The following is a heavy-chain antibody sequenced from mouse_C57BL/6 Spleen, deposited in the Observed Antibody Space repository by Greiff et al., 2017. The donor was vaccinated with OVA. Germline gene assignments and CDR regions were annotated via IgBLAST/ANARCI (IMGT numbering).Heavy chain of an antibody. CDR2: IYPGSGST. D-gene: IGHD1-1*01. CDR3: ERRINTVVDTGAMEY. J-gene: IGHJ4*01. V-gene: IGHV1-55*01. CDR1: GYTFTSYW. Sequence: QVQLQQSGAELVKPGASVKMSCKASGYTFTSYWITWVKQRPGQGLEWIGDIYPGSGSTNYNEKFKSKATLTVDTSSSTAYMQSSSLTSEDSAGYNGERRINTVVDTGAMEYWGQEASVTVSS.